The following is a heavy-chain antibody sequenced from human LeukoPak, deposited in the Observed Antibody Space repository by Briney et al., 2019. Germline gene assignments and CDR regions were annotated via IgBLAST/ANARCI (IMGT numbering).Heavy chain of an antibody. CDR2: INPNSGGT. Sequence: ASVKVSCKASGYTFTGYYIHWARQAPGQGLEWMGWINPNSGGTNYAQKFQGRVTMTRDTSISIAYMELSRLRSDDTAVYYCARVEVADVGGGFDSWGQGTLVTVSS. J-gene: IGHJ4*02. D-gene: IGHD6-19*01. CDR1: GYTFTGYY. CDR3: ARVEVADVGGGFDS. V-gene: IGHV1-2*02.